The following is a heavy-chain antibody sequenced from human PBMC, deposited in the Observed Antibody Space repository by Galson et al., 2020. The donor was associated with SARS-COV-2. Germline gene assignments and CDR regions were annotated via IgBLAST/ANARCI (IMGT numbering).Heavy chain of an antibody. V-gene: IGHV3-9*01. J-gene: IGHJ4*02. D-gene: IGHD3-10*01. Sequence: GGSLRLSCAASGFTFDDYAMHWVRQAPGKGLEWVSGISWNSGSIGYADSVKGRFTISRDNAKNSLYLQMNSLRAEDTALYYCAKDDSILWFGELLCWGQGTLVTVSS. CDR3: AKDDSILWFGELLC. CDR1: GFTFDDYA. CDR2: ISWNSGSI.